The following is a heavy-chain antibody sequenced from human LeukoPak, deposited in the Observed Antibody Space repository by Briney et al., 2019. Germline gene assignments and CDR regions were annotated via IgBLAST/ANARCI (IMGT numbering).Heavy chain of an antibody. CDR1: GFTFSSYE. D-gene: IGHD3-10*02. Sequence: PGGSLILSCEYSGFTFSSYEMNWVRQAPGKGLEVIAYLSSSGKSFSYADSVKGRFTIARDNAKNSVSLEMNSLRAEDTAVYYCAELGITMIGGVWGKGTTVTISS. V-gene: IGHV3-48*03. J-gene: IGHJ6*03. CDR3: AELGITMIGGV. CDR2: LSSSGKSF.